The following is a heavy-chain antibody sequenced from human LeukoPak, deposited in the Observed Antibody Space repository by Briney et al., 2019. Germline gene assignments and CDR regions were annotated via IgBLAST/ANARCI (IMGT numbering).Heavy chain of an antibody. V-gene: IGHV1-2*02. CDR3: ATRIAVAGFDY. J-gene: IGHJ4*02. D-gene: IGHD6-19*01. Sequence: ASVXXXXXAXXYTFTSYYXHWVRQTPGQRLEWMGWINANSGVTEYAQKFQGRVTMTRDTSISTAYMELSGLRSDDTALFYCATRIAVAGFDYWGPGTLVTVSS. CDR2: INANSGVT. CDR1: XYTFTSYY.